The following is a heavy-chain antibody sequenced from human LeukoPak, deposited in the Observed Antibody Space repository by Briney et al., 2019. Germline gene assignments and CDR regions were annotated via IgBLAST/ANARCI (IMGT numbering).Heavy chain of an antibody. CDR1: GYTFTSYA. J-gene: IGHJ5*02. V-gene: IGHV1-3*01. CDR2: INAGNGNT. CDR3: ARGVGCSGGSCYTANWFDP. Sequence: ASVKVSCKASGYTFTSYAMHWVRQAPGQRLEWMGWINAGNGNTKYSQKFQGRVTITRGTSASTAYMELSSLRSEDTAVYYCARGVGCSGGSCYTANWFDPWGQGTLVTVSS. D-gene: IGHD2-15*01.